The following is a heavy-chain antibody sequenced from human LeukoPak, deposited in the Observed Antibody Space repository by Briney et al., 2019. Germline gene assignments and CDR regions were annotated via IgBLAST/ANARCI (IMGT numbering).Heavy chain of an antibody. CDR1: GFTVSSNY. V-gene: IGHV3-66*02. D-gene: IGHD3-22*01. Sequence: GGSLRLSCAASGFTVSSNYMSWVRQAPGKGLEWVSVIYSGGSTYYADSVKGRFTISRDNSKNTLYLQMNSLRTEDTAVYYCARAVRDSSGYYEYYYYGMDVWGQGTTVTVSS. CDR2: IYSGGST. CDR3: ARAVRDSSGYYEYYYYGMDV. J-gene: IGHJ6*02.